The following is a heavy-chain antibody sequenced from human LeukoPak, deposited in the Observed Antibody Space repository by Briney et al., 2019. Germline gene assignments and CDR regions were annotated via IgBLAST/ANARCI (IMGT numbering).Heavy chain of an antibody. D-gene: IGHD6-13*01. J-gene: IGHJ4*02. CDR2: IKTDGSST. V-gene: IGHV3-74*01. CDR1: GFTFSNYW. CDR3: APAVSHSSSSWYLSDN. Sequence: GGSLRLSCAASGFTFSNYWMHWVRQAPGKGLVWVSRIKTDGSSTSYADSVKGRFTISRDNAKNTLYLQMNSLRAEDTAVYYCAPAVSHSSSSWYLSDNGGRETLVTVSS.